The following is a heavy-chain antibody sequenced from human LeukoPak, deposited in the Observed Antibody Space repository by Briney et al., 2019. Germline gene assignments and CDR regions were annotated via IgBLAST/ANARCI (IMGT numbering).Heavy chain of an antibody. Sequence: SETLSLTCTVSGGSISSYYWSWIRQPPGKGLEWIGYIYYSGSTNYNPSLKSRVTISVDTSKNQFSLKLSSVTAADTAVYYCARVPAARFEVAFVIWGQGTMVTVSS. D-gene: IGHD2-2*01. CDR2: IYYSGST. J-gene: IGHJ3*02. CDR3: ARVPAARFEVAFVI. V-gene: IGHV4-59*01. CDR1: GGSISSYY.